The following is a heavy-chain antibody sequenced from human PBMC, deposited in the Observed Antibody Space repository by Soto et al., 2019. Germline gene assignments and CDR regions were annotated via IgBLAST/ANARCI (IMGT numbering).Heavy chain of an antibody. CDR2: IYHSVST. V-gene: IGHV4-38-2*02. CDR3: ARLVGDEGDGYNFLDF. J-gene: IGHJ4*02. D-gene: IGHD5-12*01. CDR1: GYSINSDDY. Sequence: SETLSLTCTVSGYSINSDDYWGWIRQPPGKGLEWIASIYHSVSTFYNPSLRSRVTISIDTSKNQFSLRLTAVTAADTAMYYCARLVGDEGDGYNFLDFWGQGTLVTVSS.